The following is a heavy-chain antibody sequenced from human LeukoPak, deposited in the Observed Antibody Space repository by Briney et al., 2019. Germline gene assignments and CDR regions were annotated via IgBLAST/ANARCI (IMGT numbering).Heavy chain of an antibody. Sequence: SETLSLTCTVSGGSVSSGSYYWSWIRQPPGKGLEWIGYIYYSGSTNYNPSLKSRVTISVDTSKNQFSLKLSSVTAADTAVYYCASWGGAVNYWGQGTLVTVSS. J-gene: IGHJ4*02. CDR3: ASWGGAVNY. CDR1: GGSVSSGSYY. D-gene: IGHD3-16*01. CDR2: IYYSGST. V-gene: IGHV4-61*01.